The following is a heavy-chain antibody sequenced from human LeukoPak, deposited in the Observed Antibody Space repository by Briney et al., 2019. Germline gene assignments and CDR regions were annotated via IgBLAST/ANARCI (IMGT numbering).Heavy chain of an antibody. CDR1: GFTFNSYA. Sequence: GGSLRLSCAASGFTFNSYAMGWVRQAPGKGLEWVSTISSSSGDTYYADSVKGRLTVSRDNSKITLYLQMNGLRAEDTAVYYCARVAWPDAFDIWGQGTMVTVS. V-gene: IGHV3-23*01. J-gene: IGHJ3*02. D-gene: IGHD5-24*01. CDR3: ARVAWPDAFDI. CDR2: ISSSSGDT.